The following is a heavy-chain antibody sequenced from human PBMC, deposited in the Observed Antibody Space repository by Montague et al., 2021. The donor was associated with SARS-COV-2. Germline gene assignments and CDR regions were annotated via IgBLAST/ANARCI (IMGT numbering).Heavy chain of an antibody. CDR3: TTRIVVVTYFDY. D-gene: IGHD2-21*02. CDR1: GFTFSSYW. CDR2: IDSDGSIT. V-gene: IGHV3-74*01. Sequence: SLRLSCAASGFTFSSYWMHWVRQAPGKGLVWVSRIDSDGSITSYADSVKGRFTISRDNAKNTLYLQMNSLRADDTAVYYCTTRIVVVTYFDYWGQGTLVTVSS. J-gene: IGHJ4*02.